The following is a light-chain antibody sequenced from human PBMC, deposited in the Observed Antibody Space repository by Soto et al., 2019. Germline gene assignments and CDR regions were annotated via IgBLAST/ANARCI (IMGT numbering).Light chain of an antibody. Sequence: EIVMKQSPRTLFVSQGERATLSCRASQSVSSNLAWYQQKPGQAPRLLIYGASTRATGIPARFSGSGSGTEFTLTISSLQSEDFAVYYCQQYNNWPPKWTFGQGTKV. CDR1: QSVSSN. V-gene: IGKV3-15*01. J-gene: IGKJ1*01. CDR3: QQYNNWPPKWT. CDR2: GAS.